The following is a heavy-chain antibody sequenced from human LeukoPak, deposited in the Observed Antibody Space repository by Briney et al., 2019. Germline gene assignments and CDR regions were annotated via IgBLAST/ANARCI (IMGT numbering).Heavy chain of an antibody. Sequence: SETLSLTCTVSGGFISSSSYYWGWIRQPPGKGLEWIGSIYYSGSTYYNPSLKSRVTISVDTSKNQFSLKLSSVTAADTAVYYCARPNYDILTGSNWFDPWGQGTLVTVSS. CDR1: GGFISSSSYY. CDR2: IYYSGST. D-gene: IGHD3-9*01. CDR3: ARPNYDILTGSNWFDP. J-gene: IGHJ5*02. V-gene: IGHV4-39*01.